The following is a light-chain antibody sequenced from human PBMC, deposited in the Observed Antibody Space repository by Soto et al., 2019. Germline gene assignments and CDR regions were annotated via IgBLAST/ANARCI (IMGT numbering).Light chain of an antibody. Sequence: DIQMTHSPSTLSSSVVYRVTMTCGASEFISDWLAWYQQKPGQAPKLLIYDASTLESGVPGRFSGSGVGTHFTLTISGLQPEDFATYHCRHYNSYSRAFGQGTKVDIK. V-gene: IGKV1-5*01. CDR1: EFISDW. J-gene: IGKJ1*01. CDR2: DAS. CDR3: RHYNSYSRA.